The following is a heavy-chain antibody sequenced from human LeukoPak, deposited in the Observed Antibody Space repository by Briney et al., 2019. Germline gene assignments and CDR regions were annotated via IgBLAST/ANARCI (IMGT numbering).Heavy chain of an antibody. J-gene: IGHJ4*02. CDR1: GGSFSGYY. CDR3: ARLNPRYYYGSGTPGLGYYFDY. D-gene: IGHD3-10*01. CDR2: INHSGST. V-gene: IGHV4-34*01. Sequence: PSETLSLTCAVYGGSFSGYYWSWIRQPPGKGLEWIGEINHSGSTNYNPSLKSRVTISVDTSKNQFSPKLSSVTAADTAVYYCARLNPRYYYGSGTPGLGYYFDYWGQGTLVTVSS.